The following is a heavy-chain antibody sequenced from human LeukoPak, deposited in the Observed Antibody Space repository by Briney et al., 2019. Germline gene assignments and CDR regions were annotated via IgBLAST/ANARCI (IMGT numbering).Heavy chain of an antibody. CDR2: ISAYNSNT. D-gene: IGHD2-2*01. CDR1: GYTFTSYG. J-gene: IGHJ5*02. V-gene: IGHV1-18*01. CDR3: ARDLGYCSTTSCLRNWFDP. Sequence: ASVKVSCKASGYTFTSYGISWERQAPGQGLEWMGWISAYNSNTNYAQKLQGRVTMTTDTSTSTVYMELRSLRSDDTAVYYCARDLGYCSTTSCLRNWFDPWGQGTLVTVSS.